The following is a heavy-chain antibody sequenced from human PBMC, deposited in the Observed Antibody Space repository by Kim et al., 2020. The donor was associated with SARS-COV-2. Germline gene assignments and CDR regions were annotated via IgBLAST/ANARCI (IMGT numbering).Heavy chain of an antibody. CDR1: GFTFSNYW. J-gene: IGHJ4*02. D-gene: IGHD2-2*01. V-gene: IGHV3-7*03. Sequence: GGSLRLSCEVAGFTFSNYWMTWVRQAPGKGLEWVAYIKQDGSEKAHVDSVKARFSISRDNARNSLYVQMNSLRAEDTAVYYCARAGVYCSSSSSCRIYLDYWGQGTLVTVSS. CDR3: ARAGVYCSSSSSCRIYLDY. CDR2: IKQDGSEK.